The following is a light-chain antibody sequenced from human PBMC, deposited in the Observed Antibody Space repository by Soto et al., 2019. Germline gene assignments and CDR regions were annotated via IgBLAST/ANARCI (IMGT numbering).Light chain of an antibody. CDR2: DVS. CDR3: SSYTSSSIFVV. CDR1: SSDVGGYSY. J-gene: IGLJ2*01. V-gene: IGLV2-14*01. Sequence: QSALTQPASVSGSPGQSITISCTGTSSDVGGYSYVSWYQQHPGKAPKLMIYDVSNRPSGVSNRFSGSKSGNTASLTISGLQAEDEADYYCSSYTSSSIFVVFGGGTKLTVL.